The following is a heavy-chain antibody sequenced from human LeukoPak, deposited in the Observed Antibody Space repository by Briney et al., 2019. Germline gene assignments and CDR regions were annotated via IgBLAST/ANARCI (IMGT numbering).Heavy chain of an antibody. CDR2: IYFNGDT. J-gene: IGHJ4*02. D-gene: IGHD3-3*01. Sequence: SETLSLTCSVSGASIRSGGFYWSWLRQHPRRGLEWIGYIYFNGDTYYNPSPKSRVTISVDTSQNRFSLRVHSVTAADTAVYYCAKDGYDFWSGYHSHTPFDSWGQGTLVTVSS. V-gene: IGHV4-31*03. CDR1: GASIRSGGFY. CDR3: AKDGYDFWSGYHSHTPFDS.